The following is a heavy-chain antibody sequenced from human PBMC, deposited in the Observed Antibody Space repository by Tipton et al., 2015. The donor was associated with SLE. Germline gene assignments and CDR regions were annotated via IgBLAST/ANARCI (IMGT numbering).Heavy chain of an antibody. V-gene: IGHV3-9*01. CDR2: ISWNDLNI. CDR3: TRDLYSNSFDAFDF. D-gene: IGHD6-6*01. Sequence: SLRLSCAVSGFPLDGYALHWVRQAPGKGPEWVAGISWNDLNIGYADSVKGRFTVSRDNAKKSLYLQMNSLRPEDTAIYYCTRDLYSNSFDAFDFWSQGTMVTVSS. J-gene: IGHJ3*01. CDR1: GFPLDGYA.